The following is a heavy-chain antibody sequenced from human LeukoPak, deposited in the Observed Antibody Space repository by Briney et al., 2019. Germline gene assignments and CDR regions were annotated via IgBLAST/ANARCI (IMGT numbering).Heavy chain of an antibody. CDR1: GYIFTDHF. CDR2: IRPTDGAT. CDR3: ARGRYRYSYDY. D-gene: IGHD5-18*01. Sequence: ASVKVSCKASGYIFTDHFFHWVRQAPGQGLEGMGSIRPTDGATKFAQKLQGRVTFTRDTSIGTVYMEMSGLRFEDPAMYYCARGRYRYSYDYWREGPLVTVSS. J-gene: IGHJ4*02. V-gene: IGHV1-2*02.